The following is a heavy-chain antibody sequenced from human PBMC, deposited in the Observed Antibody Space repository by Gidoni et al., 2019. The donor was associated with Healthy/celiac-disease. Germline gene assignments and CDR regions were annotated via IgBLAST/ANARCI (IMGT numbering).Heavy chain of an antibody. V-gene: IGHV3-23*01. CDR1: GFTFSSYA. D-gene: IGHD3-10*01. Sequence: EVQLLESGGGLVQPGGSLRLSCAASGFTFSSYAMSWVRQAPGKGLEWVSAISGSGGSTYYADSVKGRFTISRDNSKNTLYLQMNSLRAEDTAVYYCAKQFGYYYGSGSYYNVDAFDIWGQGTMVTVSS. CDR3: AKQFGYYYGSGSYYNVDAFDI. J-gene: IGHJ3*02. CDR2: ISGSGGST.